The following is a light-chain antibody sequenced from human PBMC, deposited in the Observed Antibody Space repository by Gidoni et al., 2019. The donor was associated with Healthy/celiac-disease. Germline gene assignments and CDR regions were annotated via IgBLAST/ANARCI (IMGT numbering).Light chain of an antibody. Sequence: VICMTQSTSLLSASIGDRVTSSCRMSQGISSYLAWYQQKTGKAPHLLIYDASTLQIAVPSRFSSRRAGTEFTLTISCLQSEEFATYYCQQYYSYPWTFGQGTKVEIK. CDR1: QGISSY. CDR3: QQYYSYPWT. CDR2: DAS. J-gene: IGKJ1*01. V-gene: IGKV1D-8*01.